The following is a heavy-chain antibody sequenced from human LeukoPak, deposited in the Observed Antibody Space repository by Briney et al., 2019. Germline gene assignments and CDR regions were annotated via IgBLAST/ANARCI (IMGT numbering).Heavy chain of an antibody. CDR1: GGSISSSSYY. CDR3: ARLITGKSYFDY. D-gene: IGHD2-8*02. V-gene: IGHV4-61*01. J-gene: IGHJ4*02. Sequence: SGTLSLTCTVSGGSISSSSYYWSWIRQPPGKGLEWIGYIYYSGSTNYNPSLKSRVTISVDTSKNQFSLKLSSVTAADTAVYYCARLITGKSYFDYWGQGTGHRLL. CDR2: IYYSGST.